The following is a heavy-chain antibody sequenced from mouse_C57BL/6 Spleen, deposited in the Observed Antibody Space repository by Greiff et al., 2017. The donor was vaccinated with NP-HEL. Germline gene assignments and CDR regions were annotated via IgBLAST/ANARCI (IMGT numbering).Heavy chain of an antibody. CDR1: GYTFTSYW. D-gene: IGHD2-3*01. Sequence: QVQLQQPGAALVKPGASVKVSCKASGYTFTSYWMHWVKQRPGQGLEWIGRIHPSDSDTNYNQKFKGKATLTVDKSSSTAYMQLSSLTSEDSAVYYCAMDYDGYYEFAYWGQGTLVTVSA. V-gene: IGHV1-74*01. CDR3: AMDYDGYYEFAY. J-gene: IGHJ3*01. CDR2: IHPSDSDT.